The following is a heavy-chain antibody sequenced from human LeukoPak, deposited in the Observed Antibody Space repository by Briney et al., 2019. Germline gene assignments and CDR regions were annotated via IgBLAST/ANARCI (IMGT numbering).Heavy chain of an antibody. CDR3: AREQTYYYGSGSYYKPRAVWY. J-gene: IGHJ4*02. CDR1: GYSISSGYY. Sequence: SETLSLTCTVSGYSISSGYYWGWIRQPPGKGLEWIGSIYHSGSTYYNPSLTSRVTISVDPSKNQFSLKLSSVTAADSAVYYCAREQTYYYGSGSYYKPRAVWYWGQGTLVTVSS. D-gene: IGHD3-10*01. CDR2: IYHSGST. V-gene: IGHV4-38-2*02.